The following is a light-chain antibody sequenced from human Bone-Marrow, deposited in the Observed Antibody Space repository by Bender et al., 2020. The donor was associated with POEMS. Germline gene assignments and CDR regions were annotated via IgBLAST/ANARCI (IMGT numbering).Light chain of an antibody. Sequence: QSVLTQPPSASGSPGQSITISCTGSSSDIGSYNLVSWYQQHAGKAPKVMIYEVNKRPSGVSSRFSASKSGNTASLTISGLQAEDEADYYCCSYAGSSTVIFGAGTKVTVL. CDR2: EVN. J-gene: IGLJ2*01. CDR1: SSDIGSYNL. V-gene: IGLV2-23*02. CDR3: CSYAGSSTVI.